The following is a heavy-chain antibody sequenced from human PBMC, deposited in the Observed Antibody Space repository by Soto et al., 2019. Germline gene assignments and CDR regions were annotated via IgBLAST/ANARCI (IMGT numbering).Heavy chain of an antibody. V-gene: IGHV4-31*03. CDR3: ARAGADYYYYYGMDV. J-gene: IGHJ6*02. D-gene: IGHD4-17*01. CDR2: IYYSGST. CDR1: GGSISSGGYY. Sequence: SETLSVTCTVSGGSISSGGYYWSWIRQHPGKVLEWIGYIYYSGSTYYNPSLKSRVTISVDTSKNQFSLKLSSATAAHTAVYYCARAGADYYYYYGMDVWGQGTTVTVSS.